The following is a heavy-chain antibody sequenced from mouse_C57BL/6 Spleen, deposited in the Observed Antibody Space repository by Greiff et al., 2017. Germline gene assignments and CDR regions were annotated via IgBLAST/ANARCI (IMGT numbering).Heavy chain of an antibody. V-gene: IGHV1-18*01. CDR1: GYTFTDYN. D-gene: IGHD1-1*01. CDR3: ATRITTVVALYWYFDV. CDR2: INPNNGGT. Sequence: VQLKESGPELVKPGASVKIPCKASGYTFTDYNMDWVKQSHGKSLEWIGDINPNNGGTIYNQKFKGKATLTVDKSSSTAYMELRSLTSEDTAVYYCATRITTVVALYWYFDVWGTGTTVTVSS. J-gene: IGHJ1*03.